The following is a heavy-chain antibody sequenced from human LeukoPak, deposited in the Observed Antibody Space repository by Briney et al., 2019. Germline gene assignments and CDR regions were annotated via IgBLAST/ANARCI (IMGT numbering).Heavy chain of an antibody. CDR3: VSGAEEGLH. Sequence: GGSLRLSCAASGFSFSDHYMNWIRQAPGKGLEWVSYISNSGCTIYYADSVEGHSTITRDNAKNSLFLQMNTLRDEDTAVHDCVSGAEEGLHGGQEALVIVSS. CDR1: GFSFSDHY. J-gene: IGHJ4*02. V-gene: IGHV3-11*01. CDR2: ISNSGCTI. D-gene: IGHD5-12*01.